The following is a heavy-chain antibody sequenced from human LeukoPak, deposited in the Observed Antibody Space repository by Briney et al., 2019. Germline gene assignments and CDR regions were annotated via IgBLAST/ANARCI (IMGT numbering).Heavy chain of an antibody. CDR3: AKGLLPPITTIVGVITSEAFDI. D-gene: IGHD3-22*01. CDR2: ISGSGGST. V-gene: IGHV3-23*01. J-gene: IGHJ3*02. CDR1: GFTFSSYA. Sequence: PGGSLRLSCAASGFTFSSYAMNWVRQAPGKGLEWVSAISGSGGSTYYADSVKGRFTISRDNSKNTPYLQMNILRAEDTAIYHCAKGLLPPITTIVGVITSEAFDIWGQGKMVTGSS.